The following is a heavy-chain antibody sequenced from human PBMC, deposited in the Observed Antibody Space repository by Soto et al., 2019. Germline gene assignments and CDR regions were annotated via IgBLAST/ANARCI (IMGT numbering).Heavy chain of an antibody. J-gene: IGHJ5*02. V-gene: IGHV4-59*01. CDR2: IYYSGST. CDR1: GGSISSYY. Sequence: SETLSLTCPVSGGSISSYYWSWIRQPPGKGLEWIGYIYYSGSTNYNPSLKSRVTISVDTSRNQFSLKLSSVTAADTAVYYCARADYGVFLFDPWGQGTLVTV. CDR3: ARADYGVFLFDP. D-gene: IGHD3-16*01.